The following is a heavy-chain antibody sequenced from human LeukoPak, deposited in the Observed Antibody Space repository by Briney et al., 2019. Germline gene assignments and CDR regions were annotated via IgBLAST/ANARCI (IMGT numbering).Heavy chain of an antibody. CDR1: GGSISSYY. V-gene: IGHV4-38-2*02. Sequence: SETLSLTCTVSGGSISSYYWSWIRQPPGKGLEWIGSIYHSGSTYYNPSLKSRLTISADTSKNQFSLRLSSVTAADTAVYYCVRVDNGGNYFDYWGQGTLVTVSS. J-gene: IGHJ4*02. CDR3: VRVDNGGNYFDY. CDR2: IYHSGST. D-gene: IGHD4-23*01.